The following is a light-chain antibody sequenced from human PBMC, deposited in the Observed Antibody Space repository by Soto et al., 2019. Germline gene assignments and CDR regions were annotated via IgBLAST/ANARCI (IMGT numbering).Light chain of an antibody. V-gene: IGKV1-5*01. CDR1: QSVNGW. CDR2: AAS. J-gene: IGKJ1*01. Sequence: DIQMTQSPSTLSASVGDRVTITCRASQSVNGWLAWSQQKPGKAPKRLIYAASNLDSGVPSRFSGSGSGTEFTLTISSLQTDDSATYYCQRYNSNPWTFGQGTKVEVK. CDR3: QRYNSNPWT.